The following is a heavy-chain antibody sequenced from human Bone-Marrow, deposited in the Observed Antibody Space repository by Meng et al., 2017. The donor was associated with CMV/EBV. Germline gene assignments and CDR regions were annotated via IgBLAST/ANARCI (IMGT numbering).Heavy chain of an antibody. Sequence: QVQLVQSGADVRKPGSSVKISCKASGGTFNNDAITWVRQAPGQGLEWMGCIIPIFGTANYAQKFQGRVTMTRDTSISTAYMELSRLRSDDTAVYYCARVVVATSINNWFDPWGQGTLVTVSS. J-gene: IGHJ5*02. CDR1: GGTFNNDA. CDR2: IIPIFGTA. V-gene: IGHV1-69*06. D-gene: IGHD5-12*01. CDR3: ARVVVATSINNWFDP.